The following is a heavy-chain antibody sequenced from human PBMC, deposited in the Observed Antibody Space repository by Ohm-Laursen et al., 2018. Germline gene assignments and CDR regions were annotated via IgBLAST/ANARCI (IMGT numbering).Heavy chain of an antibody. CDR3: ARNHSGLHDY. CDR2: IFSNDEK. V-gene: IGHV2-26*01. Sequence: TQTLTLTCTVSGFSLSNARMGVSWIRQPLGKALEWLAHIFSNDEKSYSTPLKSRLTISKDTSKSQVVLTMTNMDPVDTATYYCARNHSGLHDYWGQGTLVTVSS. D-gene: IGHD6-19*01. CDR1: GFSLSNARMG. J-gene: IGHJ4*02.